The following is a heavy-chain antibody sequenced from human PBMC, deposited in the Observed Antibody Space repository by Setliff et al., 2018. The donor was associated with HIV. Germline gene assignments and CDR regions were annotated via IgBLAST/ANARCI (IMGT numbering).Heavy chain of an antibody. CDR1: GGSIGNYY. J-gene: IGHJ6*03. D-gene: IGHD2-21*01. Sequence: SETLSLTCTVSGGSIGNYYWSWIRQPPGKGLEWIGHIYYSGSTNYNPSLKSRITISVDTSKNQFSLRLTSVTAADTAVYYCARYCGGDCYPSAYYMDVWGKGTTVTVSS. CDR3: ARYCGGDCYPSAYYMDV. CDR2: IYYSGST. V-gene: IGHV4-59*01.